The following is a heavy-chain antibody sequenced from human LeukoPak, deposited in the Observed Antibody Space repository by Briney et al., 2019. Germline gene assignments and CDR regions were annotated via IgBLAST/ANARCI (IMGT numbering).Heavy chain of an antibody. V-gene: IGHV3-30*02. Sequence: QTGGSLRPSCAASGFTFSSYGMHWVRQAPGKGLEWVAFIRYDGSNKYYADSVKGRFIISRDNSKDTLYLQINSVRTEDSAVYYCAKNRAMTTAGIDVDVWGKGATVTVSS. D-gene: IGHD1-1*01. CDR3: AKNRAMTTAGIDVDV. CDR2: IRYDGSNK. CDR1: GFTFSSYG. J-gene: IGHJ6*04.